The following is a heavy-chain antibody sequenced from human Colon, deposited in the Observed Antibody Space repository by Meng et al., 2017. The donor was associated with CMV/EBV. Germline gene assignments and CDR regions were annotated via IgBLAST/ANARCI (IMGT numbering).Heavy chain of an antibody. J-gene: IGHJ6*02. V-gene: IGHV3-74*01. CDR1: GYPFNTYW. Sequence: SLSLSCAASGYPFNTYWMHWVRHGPGKGLEWVACINSDETGANYAVSLKGRFTISRDHAKSTLYLQMNSLRGDDTVIYYCAREARGYGMDVWGQGTMVTVSS. CDR3: AREARGYGMDV. CDR2: INSDETGA.